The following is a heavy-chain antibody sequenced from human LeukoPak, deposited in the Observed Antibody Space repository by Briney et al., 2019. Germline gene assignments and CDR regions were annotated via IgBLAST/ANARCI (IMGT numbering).Heavy chain of an antibody. Sequence: SETLSLTCSVSGGSISSSSYYWGWIRQPPGKGLEWIGSIYYSGRTYYNPSLKSRVTISVDTSKNQFSLDLTSVTATDTAVYYCARLVGSCSTTSCSFDYWGQGTLVIVSS. CDR3: ARLVGSCSTTSCSFDY. CDR1: GGSISSSSYY. D-gene: IGHD2-2*01. V-gene: IGHV4-39*01. J-gene: IGHJ4*02. CDR2: IYYSGRT.